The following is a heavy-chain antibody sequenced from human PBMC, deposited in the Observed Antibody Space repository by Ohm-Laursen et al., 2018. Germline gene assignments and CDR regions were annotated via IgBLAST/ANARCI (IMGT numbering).Heavy chain of an antibody. Sequence: SSVKVSCKASGGTFSSYAISWVRQAPGQGLEWMGGIIPIFGTANYAQKFQGRVTITADESTSTAYMELSSLRSDDTAVYYCARVAYCGGDCYRHAFDIWGQGTMVTVSS. CDR1: GGTFSSYA. J-gene: IGHJ3*02. V-gene: IGHV1-69*01. CDR3: ARVAYCGGDCYRHAFDI. D-gene: IGHD2-21*02. CDR2: IIPIFGTA.